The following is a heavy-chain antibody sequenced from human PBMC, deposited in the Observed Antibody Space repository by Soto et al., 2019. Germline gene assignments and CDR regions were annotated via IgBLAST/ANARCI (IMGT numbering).Heavy chain of an antibody. CDR3: ARDGIGLWFGEFLHWYFDL. V-gene: IGHV3-30-3*01. CDR1: GFTFSSYA. CDR2: ISYDGSNK. Sequence: QVQLVESGGGVVQPGRSLRLSCAASGFTFSSYAMHWVRQAPGKGLEWVAVISYDGSNKYYADSVKGRFTISRDNSKNPLYLQMNSLRAEDTAVYYCARDGIGLWFGEFLHWYFDLWGRGTLVTVSS. J-gene: IGHJ2*01. D-gene: IGHD3-10*01.